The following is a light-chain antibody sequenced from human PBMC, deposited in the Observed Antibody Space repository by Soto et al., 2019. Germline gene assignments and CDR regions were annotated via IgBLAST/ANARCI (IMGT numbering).Light chain of an antibody. J-gene: IGLJ3*02. V-gene: IGLV2-14*01. CDR1: SSDVGGYNY. CDR3: SSFTSSSTQV. Sequence: QSALAQPASVSGSPGQSITISCTGTSSDVGGYNYVSWYQHHPGKAPKLMIYEVNNRPSGVSNRFSGSKSGNTASLTISGLQAEDEADYYCSSFTSSSTQVLGRGTKVTVL. CDR2: EVN.